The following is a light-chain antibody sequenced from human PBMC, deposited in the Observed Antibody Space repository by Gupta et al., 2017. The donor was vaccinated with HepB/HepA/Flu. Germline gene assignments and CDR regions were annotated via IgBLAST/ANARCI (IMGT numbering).Light chain of an antibody. CDR2: DAS. J-gene: IGKJ5*01. Sequence: EIVLTQSPATLSLSLGERATLSCGASQSVSSSYLAWYQQKPGLAPRLLIYDASIRATGIPDRFSGSGSVTDFTLTISRLEPEDFAVYYCQQYGSSPITFGQGSRMEIK. CDR3: QQYGSSPIT. V-gene: IGKV3D-20*01. CDR1: QSVSSSY.